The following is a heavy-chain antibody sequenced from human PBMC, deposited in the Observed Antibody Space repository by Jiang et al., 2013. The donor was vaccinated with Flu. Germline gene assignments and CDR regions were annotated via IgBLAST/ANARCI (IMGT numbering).Heavy chain of an antibody. CDR2: VFHSGGS. CDR1: GGSITSGNW. Sequence: PGLVKPSGTLSLTCAVSGGSITSGNWWSWVRQSPGMALEWIGEVFHSGGSNYNPSLESRATISVDKSKNQFSLKLSSVTAADTAVYYCARIVYYDILSGHSFDLWGQGTLVTVSS. CDR3: ARIVYYDILSGHSFDL. V-gene: IGHV4-4*02. J-gene: IGHJ4*02. D-gene: IGHD3-9*01.